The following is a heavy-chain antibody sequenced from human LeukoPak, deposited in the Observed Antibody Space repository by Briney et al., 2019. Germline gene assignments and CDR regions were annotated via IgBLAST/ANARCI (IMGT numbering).Heavy chain of an antibody. CDR3: ARSPAAAAINFDY. V-gene: IGHV4-61*02. D-gene: IGHD2-2*01. J-gene: IGHJ4*02. CDR2: IYTSGST. Sequence: SETLSLTCTDSGYSISSGSYYWSWIRQPAGKGLEWIGRIYTSGSTNYNPSLKSRVTISVDTSKNQFSLKLSSVTAADTAVYYCARSPAAAAINFDYWGQGTLVTVSS. CDR1: GYSISSGSYY.